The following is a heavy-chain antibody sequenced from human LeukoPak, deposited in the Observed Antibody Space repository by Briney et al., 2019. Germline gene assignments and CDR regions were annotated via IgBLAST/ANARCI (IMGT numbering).Heavy chain of an antibody. J-gene: IGHJ6*02. CDR3: ARHGIAVAGYYYGMDV. CDR1: GGSFSGYY. CDR2: IYYSGST. Sequence: PSETLSLTCAVYGGSFSGYYWSWIRQPPGKGLEWIGSIYYSGSTYYNPSLKSRVTISVDTSKNQFSLKLSSVTAADTAVYYCARHGIAVAGYYYGMDVWGQGTTVTVSS. V-gene: IGHV4-34*01. D-gene: IGHD6-19*01.